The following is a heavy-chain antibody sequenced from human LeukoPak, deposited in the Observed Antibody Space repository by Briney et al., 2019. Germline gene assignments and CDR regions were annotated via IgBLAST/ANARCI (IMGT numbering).Heavy chain of an antibody. J-gene: IGHJ6*03. Sequence: GASVKVSCKASGGTFSSYAISWVRQAPGQGLEWMGGIIPIFGTANYAQKFQGRVTITADESTSTAYMELSSLRSEDTAVYYCARAGIRYFDRDYYYYYMDVWGKGTTVTISS. CDR1: GGTFSSYA. CDR3: ARAGIRYFDRDYYYYYMDV. D-gene: IGHD3-9*01. CDR2: IIPIFGTA. V-gene: IGHV1-69*13.